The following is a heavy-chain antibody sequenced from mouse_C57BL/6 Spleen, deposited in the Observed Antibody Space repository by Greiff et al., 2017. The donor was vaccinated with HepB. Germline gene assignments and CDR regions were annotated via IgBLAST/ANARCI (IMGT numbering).Heavy chain of an antibody. CDR1: GFTFSSYA. D-gene: IGHD2-2*01. CDR3: TREWLGLWFAY. V-gene: IGHV5-9-1*02. J-gene: IGHJ3*01. Sequence: EVQRVESGEGLVKPGGSLKLSCAASGFTFSSYAMSWVRQTPEKRLEWVAYISSGGDYIYYADTVKGRFTISRDNARNTLYLQMSSLKSEDTAMYYCTREWLGLWFAYWGQGTLVTVSA. CDR2: ISSGGDYI.